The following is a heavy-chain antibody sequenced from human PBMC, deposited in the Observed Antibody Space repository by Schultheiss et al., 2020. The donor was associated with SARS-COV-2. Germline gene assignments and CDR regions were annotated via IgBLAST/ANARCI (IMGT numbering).Heavy chain of an antibody. CDR1: GFSLSNARMG. D-gene: IGHD3-22*01. CDR3: AHMSSDYYDSSGYYSLVWFDP. Sequence: SGPTLVKPTETLTLTCTVSGFSLSNARMGVSWIRQPPGKALEWLAHIFSNDEKSYSTSLKSRLTITKDTSKNQVVLTMTNMDPVDTATYYCAHMSSDYYDSSGYYSLVWFDPWGQGTLVTVSS. V-gene: IGHV2-26*01. CDR2: IFSNDEK. J-gene: IGHJ5*02.